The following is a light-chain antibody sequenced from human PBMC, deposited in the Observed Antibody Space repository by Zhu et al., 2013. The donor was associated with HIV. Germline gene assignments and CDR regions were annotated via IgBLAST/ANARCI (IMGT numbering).Light chain of an antibody. CDR1: MSNIGAGYD. CDR3: QSYDITLSAWV. V-gene: IGLV1-40*01. CDR2: GNT. J-gene: IGLJ1*01. Sequence: QSVLTQPPSVSGAPGQRVSISCTGSMSNIGAGYDVHWYHQLPGTAPRLLIYGNTNRPSGVPDRFSGSESGTSAFLAITGLQAEDEGDYYCQSYDITLSAWVFGTGTKVTVL.